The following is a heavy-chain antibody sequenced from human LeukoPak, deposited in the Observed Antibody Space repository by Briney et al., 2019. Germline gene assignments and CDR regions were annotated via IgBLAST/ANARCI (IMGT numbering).Heavy chain of an antibody. J-gene: IGHJ4*02. CDR3: AREGTSYYDSSGYRY. V-gene: IGHV4-34*01. Sequence: SETLSLTCAVYGGSSSGYYWSWIRQPPGKGLEWIGEINHSGSTNYNPSLKSRVTISVDTSKNQFSLKLSSVTAADTAVYYCAREGTSYYDSSGYRYWGQGTLVTVSS. D-gene: IGHD3-22*01. CDR1: GGSSSGYY. CDR2: INHSGST.